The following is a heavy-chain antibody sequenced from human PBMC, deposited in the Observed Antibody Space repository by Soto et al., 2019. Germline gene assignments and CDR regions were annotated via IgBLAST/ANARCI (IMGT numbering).Heavy chain of an antibody. J-gene: IGHJ5*02. Sequence: QVQLVESGGGVVQPGRSLRLSCAASGFTFSSYAMHWVRQAPSKGLEWVAVISYDGSNKYYADSVKGRFTISRDNSKNTLDLQMNSLRAEDTAVYYCAREGGSSWSFSGAWFDPWGQGTLVTVSS. V-gene: IGHV3-30-3*01. CDR2: ISYDGSNK. CDR3: AREGGSSWSFSGAWFDP. CDR1: GFTFSSYA. D-gene: IGHD6-13*01.